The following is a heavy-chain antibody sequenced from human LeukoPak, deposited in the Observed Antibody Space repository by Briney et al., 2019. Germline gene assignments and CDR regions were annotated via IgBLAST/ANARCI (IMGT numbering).Heavy chain of an antibody. Sequence: GGSLRLSCAASGFPFSSDWMHWVRQAPGKGLVWVSRITSDGSSISYADSVKGRFTISRDNAKNTQYLQMNSLRAEDTAVYYCAREFSASYWGQGTLVTVSS. D-gene: IGHD6-19*01. CDR3: AREFSASY. CDR1: GFPFSSDW. V-gene: IGHV3-74*01. CDR2: ITSDGSSI. J-gene: IGHJ4*02.